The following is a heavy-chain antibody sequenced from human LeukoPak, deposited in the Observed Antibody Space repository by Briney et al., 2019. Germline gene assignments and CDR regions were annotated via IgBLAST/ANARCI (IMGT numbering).Heavy chain of an antibody. V-gene: IGHV4-59*12. CDR1: GGSISSYY. CDR2: IYYSGST. Sequence: PSETLSLTCSVSGGSISSYYWSWLRQPPGKGVEWIGYIYYSGSTNYNPSLKSRVTTSVDTSKNQFSLKLSSVTAADTAVYYCARDHSSGWYSNAFDIWGQGTMVTVSS. J-gene: IGHJ3*02. CDR3: ARDHSSGWYSNAFDI. D-gene: IGHD6-19*01.